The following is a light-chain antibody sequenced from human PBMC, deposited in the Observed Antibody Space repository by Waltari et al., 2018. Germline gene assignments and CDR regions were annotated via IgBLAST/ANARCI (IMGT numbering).Light chain of an antibody. CDR2: VGTGGIVG. J-gene: IGLJ2*01. CDR1: SAYSNYK. V-gene: IGLV9-49*01. Sequence: QPVLTQPPSASASLGASVTLPCPPSSAYSNYKVDWFQQRPGKGPRFVMRVGTGGIVGSKGDGIPDRFSVLGSGLNRYLTIKNIQEEDESDYHCGADHGSGSNFVVFGGGTKLTVL. CDR3: GADHGSGSNFVV.